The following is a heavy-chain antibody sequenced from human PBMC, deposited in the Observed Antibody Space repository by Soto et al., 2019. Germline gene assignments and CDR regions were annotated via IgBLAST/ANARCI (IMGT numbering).Heavy chain of an antibody. CDR3: ARSGTPGGYEDSYYFDY. V-gene: IGHV1-46*01. Sequence: QVQLVQSGAEVKKPGASVKVSCKASGYTFTSYYMHWVRQAPGQGLEWMGIINPSGGSTSYAQKFQGRVTMTRDTSTSTVYMELSSLRSEDTAVYYCARSGTPGGYEDSYYFDYWGQGTLITVSS. CDR1: GYTFTSYY. J-gene: IGHJ4*02. CDR2: INPSGGST. D-gene: IGHD5-12*01.